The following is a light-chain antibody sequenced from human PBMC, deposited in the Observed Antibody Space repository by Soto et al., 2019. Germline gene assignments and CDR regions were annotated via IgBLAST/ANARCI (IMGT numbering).Light chain of an antibody. V-gene: IGLV1-40*01. CDR3: QSYDSSLSYF. CDR2: GNS. J-gene: IGLJ1*01. CDR1: SSNIWVGYD. Sequence: QSVLTQQPSLSGAPGQRVTISCTGSSSNIWVGYDVYWYQQLPGTAPKLLIHGNSNRPSGVPDRFSGSKSGTSASLAITGLQSEDAHDYYCQSYDSSLSYFFGTRTK.